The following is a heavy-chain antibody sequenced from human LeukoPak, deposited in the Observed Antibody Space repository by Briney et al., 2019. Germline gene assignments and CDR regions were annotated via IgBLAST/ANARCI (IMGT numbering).Heavy chain of an antibody. D-gene: IGHD2-15*01. CDR2: IYYSGST. J-gene: IGHJ4*02. V-gene: IGHV4-59*01. CDR1: GGSISSYY. CDR3: ARTPRRGYCSGGSCQSYYFDC. Sequence: SETLSLTCTVSGGSISSYYWGWIRQPPGKGLEWIGDIYYSGSTNYNPSLKSRVTISVDTSKNQFSLKLSSVTAADTAVYYCARTPRRGYCSGGSCQSYYFDCWGQGTLVTVSS.